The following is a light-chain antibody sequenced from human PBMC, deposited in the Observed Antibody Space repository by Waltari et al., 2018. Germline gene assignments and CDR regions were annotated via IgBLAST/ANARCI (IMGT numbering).Light chain of an antibody. V-gene: IGLV2-8*01. Sequence: QSALTQPPSASGSPGQSVTISCTGTGTHVGGPVTGPRYQQHPGKVPKLMIYEDTKRPSGVPDRFSGSKSGNTASLTVSGLQVEDEADYYCSSYAGNNILVFGGGTKLTVL. CDR1: GTHVGGPVT. CDR3: SSYAGNNILV. J-gene: IGLJ2*01. CDR2: EDT.